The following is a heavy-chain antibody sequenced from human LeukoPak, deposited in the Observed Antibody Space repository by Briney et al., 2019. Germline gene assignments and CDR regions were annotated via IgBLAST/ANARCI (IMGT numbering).Heavy chain of an antibody. J-gene: IGHJ4*02. CDR1: GFTFSSYS. D-gene: IGHD3-22*01. CDR2: ISSSSSTI. V-gene: IGHV3-48*04. CDR3: ARDLTPYYYDSKALGY. Sequence: TGGSLRLSCAASGFTFSSYSMNWVRQAPGKGLEWVSYISSSSSTIYYADSVKGRFTISRDNAKNSLYLQMNSLRAEDTAVYYCARDLTPYYYDSKALGYWGQGTLVTVSS.